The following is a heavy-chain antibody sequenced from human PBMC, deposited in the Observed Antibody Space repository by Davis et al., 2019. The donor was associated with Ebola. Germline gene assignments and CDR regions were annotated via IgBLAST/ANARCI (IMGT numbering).Heavy chain of an antibody. J-gene: IGHJ6*02. Sequence: PGGSLRLSCAASGFTFSSYWMHWVRQAPGKGLVWVSRINSDGSSTSYADSVKGRFTISRDNAKNTLYLQMNSLRAEDTAVYYCARDRPDFWSGYYTAYYYYGMDVWGQGTTVTVSS. D-gene: IGHD3-3*01. CDR1: GFTFSSYW. V-gene: IGHV3-74*01. CDR2: INSDGSST. CDR3: ARDRPDFWSGYYTAYYYYGMDV.